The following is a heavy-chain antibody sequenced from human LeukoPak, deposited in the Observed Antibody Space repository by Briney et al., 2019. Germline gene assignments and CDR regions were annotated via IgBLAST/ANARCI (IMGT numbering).Heavy chain of an antibody. CDR1: GFTFSSYA. Sequence: PGGSLRLSCAASGFTFSSYAMSWVRQAPGKGLEWVSAISGSGGSTYYADSVKGRFTISRDNSKNTLYLQMNSLRAEDTAVYYCAKDLEWQWLVGTFFDYWGQGTLVTVSS. CDR2: ISGSGGST. V-gene: IGHV3-23*01. D-gene: IGHD6-19*01. J-gene: IGHJ4*02. CDR3: AKDLEWQWLVGTFFDY.